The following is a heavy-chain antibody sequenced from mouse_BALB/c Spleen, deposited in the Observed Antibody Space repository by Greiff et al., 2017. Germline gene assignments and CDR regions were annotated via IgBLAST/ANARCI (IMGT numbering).Heavy chain of an antibody. J-gene: IGHJ4*01. CDR2: IWSGGST. D-gene: IGHD2-14*01. CDR3: ARTNYRYDGGAMDY. V-gene: IGHV2-2*02. CDR1: GFSLTSYG. Sequence: VQLQQSGPGLVQPSQSLSITCTVSGFSLTSYGVHWVRQSPGKGLEWLGVIWSGGSTDYNAAFISRLSISKDNSKSQVFFKMNSLQANDTAIYYCARTNYRYDGGAMDYWGQGTSVTVSS.